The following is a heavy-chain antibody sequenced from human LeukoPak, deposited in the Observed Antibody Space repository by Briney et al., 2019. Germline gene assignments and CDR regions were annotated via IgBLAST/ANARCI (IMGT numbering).Heavy chain of an antibody. CDR2: ISSSSDCI. CDR3: ARSRSVSNYKGMDV. CDR1: GFTFSDYS. V-gene: IGHV3-21*01. Sequence: GGSLRLSCPASGFTFSDYSMSWVRQAPGKGLEWVSSISSSSDCIYYADSVKGRFTISRDNARNPLYLQMNSLRAEDTAVYYCARSRSVSNYKGMDVWGQGTTVTVSS. J-gene: IGHJ6*02. D-gene: IGHD5/OR15-5a*01.